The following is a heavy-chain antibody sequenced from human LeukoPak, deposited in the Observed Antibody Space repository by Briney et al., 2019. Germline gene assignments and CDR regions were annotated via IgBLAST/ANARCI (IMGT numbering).Heavy chain of an antibody. CDR2: IKQDGSEK. Sequence: GGSLRLSCAASGFTFSSYWMSWVRQAPGKGLEWVANIKQDGSEKYYVDSVKGRFTISRDNAKNSLYLQMNSLRAEDTAGYYCARALEVLRYFDWLFPFDYWGQGTLVTVSS. CDR3: ARALEVLRYFDWLFPFDY. CDR1: GFTFSSYW. V-gene: IGHV3-7*01. D-gene: IGHD3-9*01. J-gene: IGHJ4*02.